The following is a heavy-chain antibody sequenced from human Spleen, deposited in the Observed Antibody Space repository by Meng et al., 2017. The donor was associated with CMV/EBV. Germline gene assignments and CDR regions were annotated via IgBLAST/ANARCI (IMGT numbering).Heavy chain of an antibody. CDR1: GFTFSSYE. CDR3: ARDPSRDYYFDL. V-gene: IGHV3-21*05. D-gene: IGHD2-2*01. Sequence: GGSLRLSCAASGFTFSSYEMNWVRQAPGKGLEWVSYISSSSSYLYYADSLQGRFTISRDNAKNSLYLQMNSLRAEDTAVYYCARDPSRDYYFDLWGQGTLVTVSS. CDR2: ISSSSSYL. J-gene: IGHJ4*02.